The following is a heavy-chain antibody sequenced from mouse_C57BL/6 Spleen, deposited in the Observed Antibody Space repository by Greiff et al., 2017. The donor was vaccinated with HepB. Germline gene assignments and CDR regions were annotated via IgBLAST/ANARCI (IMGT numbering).Heavy chain of an antibody. V-gene: IGHV1-81*01. Sequence: QVQLQQSGAELARPGASVKLSCKASGYTFTSYGISWVKQRTGQGLEWIGEIYPRSGNTYYNEKFKGKATLTADKSSSTAYMELRSLTSVDSAVYFCARKGAMVTDYYAMDYWGQGTSVTVSS. CDR3: ARKGAMVTDYYAMDY. D-gene: IGHD2-2*01. J-gene: IGHJ4*01. CDR1: GYTFTSYG. CDR2: IYPRSGNT.